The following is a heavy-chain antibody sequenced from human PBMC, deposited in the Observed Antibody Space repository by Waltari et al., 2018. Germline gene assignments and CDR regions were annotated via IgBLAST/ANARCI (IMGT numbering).Heavy chain of an antibody. CDR3: ARGTTGTGTNWFDP. J-gene: IGHJ5*02. CDR1: GYSISSGYY. V-gene: IGHV4-38-2*01. D-gene: IGHD4-4*01. Sequence: QVQLQESGPGLVKPSETLSLTCAVSGYSISSGYYWGWIRQPPGKGLEWIGSIHHSGNTYYNPSLKSRVTISVDTAKNQFSLKLSSVTAADTAVHDCARGTTGTGTNWFDPWGQGTLVTVSS. CDR2: IHHSGNT.